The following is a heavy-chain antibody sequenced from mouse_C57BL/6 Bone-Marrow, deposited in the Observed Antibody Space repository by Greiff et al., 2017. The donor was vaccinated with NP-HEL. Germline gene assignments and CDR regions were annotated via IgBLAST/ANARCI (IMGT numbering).Heavy chain of an antibody. D-gene: IGHD2-5*01. J-gene: IGHJ4*01. CDR1: GFTFSSYA. Sequence: EVQLVESGGGLVKPGGSLKLSCAASGFTFSSYAMSWVRQTPEKRLEWVATISDGGSYTYYPDNVKGRFTISRDNAKNNLYLQMSHLKSEDTAMYYCAREEIVTYYYAMDYWGQGTSVTVSS. V-gene: IGHV5-4*01. CDR3: AREEIVTYYYAMDY. CDR2: ISDGGSYT.